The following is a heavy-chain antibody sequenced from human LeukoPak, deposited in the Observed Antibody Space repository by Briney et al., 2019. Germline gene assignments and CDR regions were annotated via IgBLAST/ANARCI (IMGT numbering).Heavy chain of an antibody. J-gene: IGHJ5*02. V-gene: IGHV3-30-3*01. CDR2: ISYDGSNK. D-gene: IGHD3-9*01. CDR1: GFTFSSYA. Sequence: GGSLRLSCAASGFTFSSYAMLWVRQAPGKGLEWVAVISYDGSNKYYADSVKGRFTISRDNSKNTLYLQMNSLRAEDTAVYYCARDKRDILTGYFRSNWFDPWDQGTLVTVSS. CDR3: ARDKRDILTGYFRSNWFDP.